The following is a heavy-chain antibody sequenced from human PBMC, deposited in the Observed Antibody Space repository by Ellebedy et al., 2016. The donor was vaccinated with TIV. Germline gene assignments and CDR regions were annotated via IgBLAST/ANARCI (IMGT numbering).Heavy chain of an antibody. CDR3: ARSTTVTWAFDI. D-gene: IGHD4-17*01. CDR2: IIHILNIA. CDR1: GGTFSSYA. V-gene: IGHV1-69*04. Sequence: AASVKVSCKASGGTFSSYAIHWVRQAPGHGLEWLGRIIHILNIANYAQKFQGRVTITADKSTSTAYMDVSSMRSEDTAVYYCARSTTVTWAFDIWGQGTMVTVSS. J-gene: IGHJ3*02.